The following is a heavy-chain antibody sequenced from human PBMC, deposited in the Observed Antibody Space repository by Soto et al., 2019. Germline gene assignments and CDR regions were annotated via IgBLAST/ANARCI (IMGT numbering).Heavy chain of an antibody. CDR2: ISAYNGNT. CDR3: ARDRRCSGGSCYSDWFDP. J-gene: IGHJ5*02. Sequence: ASVKVSCKASGYTFTSYGISWVRQAPGQGLEWMGWISAYNGNTNYAQKLQGRVTMTTDTSTSTAYMELRSLRSDDTAVYYCARDRRCSGGSCYSDWFDPWGQGTLVTVSS. D-gene: IGHD2-15*01. CDR1: GYTFTSYG. V-gene: IGHV1-18*01.